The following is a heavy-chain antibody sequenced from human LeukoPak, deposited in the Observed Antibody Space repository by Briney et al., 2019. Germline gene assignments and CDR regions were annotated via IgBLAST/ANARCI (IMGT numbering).Heavy chain of an antibody. CDR3: AREGWHFDY. J-gene: IGHJ4*02. CDR2: IYYSGST. V-gene: IGHV4-59*12. CDR1: GGSISGYY. Sequence: SETLSLTCSVSGGSISGYYWSWIRQPPGKGLEWIGYIYYSGSTNYNPSLKSRVTISVDTSKNQFSLKLSSVTAADTAVYYCAREGWHFDYWGQGTLVTVSS. D-gene: IGHD2-15*01.